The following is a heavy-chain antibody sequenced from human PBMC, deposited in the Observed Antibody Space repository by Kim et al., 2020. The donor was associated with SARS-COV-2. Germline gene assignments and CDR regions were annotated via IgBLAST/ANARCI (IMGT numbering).Heavy chain of an antibody. J-gene: IGHJ6*02. V-gene: IGHV3-33*01. D-gene: IGHD4-4*01. CDR3: ASDFLTTVIGYAAEGYGMDV. Sequence: GGSLRLSCAASGFTFSSYGMHWVRQAPGKGLEWVAVIWYDGSNKYYADSVKGRFTISRDNSKNTLYLQMNSLRAEDTAVYYCASDFLTTVIGYAAEGYGMDVWGQGTTVTVSS. CDR1: GFTFSSYG. CDR2: IWYDGSNK.